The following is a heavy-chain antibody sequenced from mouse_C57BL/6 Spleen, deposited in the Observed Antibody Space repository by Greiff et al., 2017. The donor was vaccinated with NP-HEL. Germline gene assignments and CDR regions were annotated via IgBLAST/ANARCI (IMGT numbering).Heavy chain of an antibody. D-gene: IGHD2-3*01. CDR3: ARRWLLPLYAMDY. CDR1: GYSITSGYF. V-gene: IGHV3-6*01. CDR2: ISYDGSN. J-gene: IGHJ4*01. Sequence: DVKLQESGPGLVKPSQSLSLTCSVTGYSITSGYFWNWIRQFPGNKLEWMGYISYDGSNNYNPSLKNRISITRDTSKNQFFLKLNSVTTEDTATYYCARRWLLPLYAMDYWGQGTSVTVSS.